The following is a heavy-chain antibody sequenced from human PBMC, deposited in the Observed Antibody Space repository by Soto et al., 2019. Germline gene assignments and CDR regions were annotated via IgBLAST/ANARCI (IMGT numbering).Heavy chain of an antibody. CDR2: INPNSGGT. D-gene: IGHD1-20*01. CDR1: GYTFTGYY. CDR3: ARDHFYTRNDVYGMDV. V-gene: IGHV1-2*02. J-gene: IGHJ6*02. Sequence: ASVKVSCKASGYTFTGYYMHWARQAPGQGLEWMGWINPNSGGTNYAQKFRGRVTMTRDTSISTAYMELSRLRSDDTAVYYCARDHFYTRNDVYGMDVWGQGTTVTVSS.